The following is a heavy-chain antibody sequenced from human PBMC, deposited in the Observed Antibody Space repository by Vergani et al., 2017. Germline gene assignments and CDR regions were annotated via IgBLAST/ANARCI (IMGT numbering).Heavy chain of an antibody. D-gene: IGHD5-24*01. V-gene: IGHV3-30-3*01. J-gene: IGHJ4*02. CDR1: GFTFSSYA. CDR2: ISYDGSNK. Sequence: QVQLVESGGGVVQPGRSLRLSCAASGFTFSSYAMHWVRQAPGKGLEWVAVISYDGSNKYYADSVKGRFTISSDNSKNTLYLQMNSLRAEDTAVYYCARDGGMATITYYWGQGTLVTVSS. CDR3: ARDGGMATITYY.